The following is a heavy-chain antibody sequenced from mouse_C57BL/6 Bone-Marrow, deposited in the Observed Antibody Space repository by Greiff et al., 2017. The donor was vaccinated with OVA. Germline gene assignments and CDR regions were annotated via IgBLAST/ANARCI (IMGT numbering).Heavy chain of an antibody. Sequence: EVKLMESGGGLVQPGGSLKLSCAASGLDFSRYWMSWVRRAPGKGLEWIGEINPDSSTINYAPSLKDKFIISRDNAKNTLYMQMSKVRSEDTALYYCARPANFYWYFDVWGTGTTVTVSS. CDR1: GLDFSRYW. J-gene: IGHJ1*03. D-gene: IGHD4-1*01. CDR2: INPDSSTI. V-gene: IGHV4-1*01. CDR3: ARPANFYWYFDV.